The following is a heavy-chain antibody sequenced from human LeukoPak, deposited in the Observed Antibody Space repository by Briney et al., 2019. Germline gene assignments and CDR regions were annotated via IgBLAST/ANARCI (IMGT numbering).Heavy chain of an antibody. CDR3: ARGYSSSSGRPDY. CDR1: GGSISSYH. J-gene: IGHJ4*02. CDR2: IYNSGAT. Sequence: SETLTLTCTVSGGSISSYHWSWIRQPPGKGLEWIGYIYNSGATNYNPSLKSRVIISIDMSKKQFSLKLASVTAADTAVYYCARGYSSSSGRPDYWGQGALVTVSS. V-gene: IGHV4-4*08. D-gene: IGHD6-6*01.